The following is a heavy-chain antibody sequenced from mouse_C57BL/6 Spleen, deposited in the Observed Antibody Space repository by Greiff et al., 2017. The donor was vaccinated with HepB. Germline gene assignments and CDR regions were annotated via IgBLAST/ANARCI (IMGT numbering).Heavy chain of an antibody. D-gene: IGHD1-1*01. Sequence: EVQLQQSGPVLVKPGASVKMSCKASGYTFTDYYMNWVKQSHGKSLEWIGVINPYNGGTCYNQKFKGKATLTVDKSSSTAYMELNSLTSEDSAVYYCARSGDYGSSYVYFDYWGQGTTLTVSS. CDR2: INPYNGGT. J-gene: IGHJ2*01. V-gene: IGHV1-19*01. CDR3: ARSGDYGSSYVYFDY. CDR1: GYTFTDYY.